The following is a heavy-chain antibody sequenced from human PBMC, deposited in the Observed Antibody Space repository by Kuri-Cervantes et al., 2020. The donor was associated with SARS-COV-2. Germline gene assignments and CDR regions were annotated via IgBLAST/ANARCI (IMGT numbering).Heavy chain of an antibody. Sequence: GESLKISCAASGFTFSSYSMNWVRQAPGKGLEWVSAISGSGGSTYYADSVKGRFTISRDNSKNTLYLQMNSLRAEDTAVYYCAKCSDIAAAGQTDYWGQGTLVTVSS. CDR1: GFTFSSYS. D-gene: IGHD6-13*01. J-gene: IGHJ4*02. CDR2: ISGSGGST. V-gene: IGHV3-23*01. CDR3: AKCSDIAAAGQTDY.